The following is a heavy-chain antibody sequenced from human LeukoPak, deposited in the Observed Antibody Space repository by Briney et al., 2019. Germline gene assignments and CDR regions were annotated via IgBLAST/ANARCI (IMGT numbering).Heavy chain of an antibody. CDR1: GGSISSSSYY. J-gene: IGHJ3*02. Sequence: PSETLSLTCTVSGGSISSSSYYWGWIRQPPGKGLEWIGSIYYSGSTYYNPSLKSRVTISVDTSKNQFSLKLSSVTAADTAVYYCARVADSSGYYGAFDIWGQGTMVTVSS. CDR2: IYYSGST. V-gene: IGHV4-39*07. CDR3: ARVADSSGYYGAFDI. D-gene: IGHD3-22*01.